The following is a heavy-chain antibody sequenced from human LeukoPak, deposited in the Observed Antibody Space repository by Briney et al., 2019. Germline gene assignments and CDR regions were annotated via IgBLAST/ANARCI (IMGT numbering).Heavy chain of an antibody. Sequence: PSETLSLTCTVSGYSISRGYYWGWVRQPPGKGLEWIGCIHESGITYYNPSLESRATISVATSTNQFSLRLSSLTAADTAVYYCARDYAAGRGGMDVWGQGTTVTVSS. D-gene: IGHD3-10*01. CDR3: ARDYAAGRGGMDV. J-gene: IGHJ6*02. CDR2: IHESGIT. CDR1: GYSISRGYY. V-gene: IGHV4-38-2*02.